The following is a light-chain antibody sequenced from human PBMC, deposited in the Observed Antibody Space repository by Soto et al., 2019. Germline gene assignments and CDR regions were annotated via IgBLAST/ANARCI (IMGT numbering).Light chain of an antibody. CDR3: SSYTSSSTV. Sequence: QSALTQPASVSGSPGQSITISCTGTNSDVGGYNYVSWYQQHPGKAPKLMIYDVSNRPSGVSNRFSGSKSGNTASLTISGLQADDEADYYCSSYTSSSTVFGTGTKLTVL. CDR1: NSDVGGYNY. J-gene: IGLJ1*01. V-gene: IGLV2-14*01. CDR2: DVS.